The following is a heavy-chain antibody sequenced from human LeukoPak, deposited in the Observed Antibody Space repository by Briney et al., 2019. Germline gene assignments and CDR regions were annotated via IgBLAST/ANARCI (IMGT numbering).Heavy chain of an antibody. CDR1: GFTVSSNY. CDR3: ARLMFSRSGSSTAGDY. Sequence: GGSLRLSCAASGFTVSSNYMSWVRQAPGKGLEWVSVIYSGGSTYYADSVKGRFTISRDNSKNTLYLQMNSLRAEDTAVYYCARLMFSRSGSSTAGDYWGQGTLVTVSS. J-gene: IGHJ4*02. V-gene: IGHV3-66*04. D-gene: IGHD2-2*01. CDR2: IYSGGST.